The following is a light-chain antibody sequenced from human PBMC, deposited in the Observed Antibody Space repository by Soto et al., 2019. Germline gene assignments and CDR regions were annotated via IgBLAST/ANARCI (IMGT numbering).Light chain of an antibody. CDR1: SSDIGNYDY. J-gene: IGLJ1*01. CDR2: HVS. Sequence: QSALTQPRSVPGSPGQSVTISCTGTSSDIGNYDYVSWYQQHPTKAPKLIIYHVSKWPSGVPDRFSGSKSGNTASLIISGLQAEDEADYYCCSYAGSYTFARNVFGTGTKVTVL. V-gene: IGLV2-11*01. CDR3: CSYAGSYTFARNV.